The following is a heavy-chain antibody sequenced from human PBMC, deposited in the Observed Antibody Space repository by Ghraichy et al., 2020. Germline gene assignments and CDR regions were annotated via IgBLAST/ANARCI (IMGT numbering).Heavy chain of an antibody. Sequence: SVKVSCKASGGTFSSYAISWVRQAPGQGLEWMGGIIPIFGTANYAQKFQGRVTITADKSTSTAYMELSSLRSEDTAVYYCARDLSTTSTLADYWGQGTLFTFSS. D-gene: IGHD1-14*01. CDR2: IIPIFGTA. J-gene: IGHJ4*02. V-gene: IGHV1-69*06. CDR1: GGTFSSYA. CDR3: ARDLSTTSTLADY.